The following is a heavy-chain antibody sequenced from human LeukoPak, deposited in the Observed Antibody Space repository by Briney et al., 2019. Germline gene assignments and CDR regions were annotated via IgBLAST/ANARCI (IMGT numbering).Heavy chain of an antibody. CDR2: ISWNSGSI. D-gene: IGHD1-26*01. J-gene: IGHJ3*02. CDR3: AKDIVGYSGSSNAFDI. CDR1: GFTFDDYA. V-gene: IGHV3-9*01. Sequence: PGGSLRLSCAASGFTFDDYAMHWVRQAPGKGLEWVSGISWNSGSIGYEDSVKGRFTISRDNAKNSLYLQMNSLRAEDTALYYCAKDIVGYSGSSNAFDIWGQGTMVTVSS.